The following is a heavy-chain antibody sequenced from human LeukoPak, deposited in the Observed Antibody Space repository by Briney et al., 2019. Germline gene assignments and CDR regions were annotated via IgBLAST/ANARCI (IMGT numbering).Heavy chain of an antibody. CDR3: ARDVPTPQGAWYIDP. CDR2: ISGGGTT. J-gene: IGHJ2*01. D-gene: IGHD3-10*02. CDR1: GFTFTSYA. V-gene: IGHV3-23*01. Sequence: GGTLSLSCAACGFTFTSYAMSWVRQAPGKGLEWVSGISGGGTTYYSHSVRGRFTISRDNFKDAVDLQMDSLTAEDTAVYYCARDVPTPQGAWYIDPWGRGALVTVSS.